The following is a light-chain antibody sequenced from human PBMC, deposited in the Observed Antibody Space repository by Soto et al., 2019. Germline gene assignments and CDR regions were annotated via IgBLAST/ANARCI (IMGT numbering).Light chain of an antibody. CDR1: QSVSNY. CDR3: QQRSDWPPWT. J-gene: IGKJ1*01. CDR2: DAS. Sequence: EIVLTQSPSTLSLSPGERATLSCRASQSVSNYLAWYQQKPGQAPRLLIYDASNRATGIPARFSGSGSGTDFTLTISSLEPEDFAVYYCQQRSDWPPWTFGQATKVDIK. V-gene: IGKV3-11*01.